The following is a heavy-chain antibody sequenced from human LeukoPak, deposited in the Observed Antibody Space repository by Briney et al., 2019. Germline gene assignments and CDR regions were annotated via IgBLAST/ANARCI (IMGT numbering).Heavy chain of an antibody. CDR2: IYSGGST. J-gene: IGHJ3*02. CDR3: ARDLVSLGAFKAFDI. D-gene: IGHD3-9*01. CDR1: GFTFSSYA. V-gene: IGHV3-53*01. Sequence: GGSLRLSCAASGFTFSSYAMSWVRQAPGKGLEWVSVIYSGGSTYYADSVRGRFTISRDNSKNTLYLQMNSLRAEGTAVYYCARDLVSLGAFKAFDIWGQGTMVTVSS.